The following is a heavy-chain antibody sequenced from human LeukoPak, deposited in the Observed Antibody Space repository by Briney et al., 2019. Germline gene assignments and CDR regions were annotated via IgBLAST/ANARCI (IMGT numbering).Heavy chain of an antibody. CDR2: IYSNGRT. Sequence: PGVSLRLSCAASGFTVSNNYMRWVPQAPGKGLEWVSLIYSNGRTDYTDSVKGRFSISRDNSKNTMYLQMNSLRAEDTAMYYCARDVGPWGQGTLVTVS. CDR1: GFTVSNNY. J-gene: IGHJ5*02. V-gene: IGHV3-53*01. D-gene: IGHD2-15*01. CDR3: ARDVGP.